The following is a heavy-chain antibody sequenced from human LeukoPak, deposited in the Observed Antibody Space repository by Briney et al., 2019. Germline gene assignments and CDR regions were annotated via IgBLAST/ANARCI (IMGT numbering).Heavy chain of an antibody. V-gene: IGHV4-61*02. D-gene: IGHD6-19*01. CDR3: ARGSGWNSFDP. J-gene: IGHJ5*02. CDR1: GGSISTDLYY. Sequence: PSQTLSLTCTVSGGSISTDLYYWTWIRQPAGKGLEWIGRIYSNGWPDYNPPLKSRVSISIDTSKNHFSLKMSLATAADTALYYCARGSGWNSFDPWGQGTLVTVSS. CDR2: IYSNGWP.